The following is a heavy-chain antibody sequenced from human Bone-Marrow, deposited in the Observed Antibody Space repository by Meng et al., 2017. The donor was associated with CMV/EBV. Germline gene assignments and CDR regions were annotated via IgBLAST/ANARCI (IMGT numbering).Heavy chain of an antibody. CDR3: AKDEREAFKI. V-gene: IGHV3-9*01. CDR1: GFTFSSYE. Sequence: SLKISCAASGFTFSSYEMNWVRQAPGKGLEWVSGISWNSGSIGYADSVKGRFTISRDNAKNSLYLQMNSLRAEDTALYYCAKDEREAFKIWGQGTMVTVSS. D-gene: IGHD1-26*01. J-gene: IGHJ3*02. CDR2: ISWNSGSI.